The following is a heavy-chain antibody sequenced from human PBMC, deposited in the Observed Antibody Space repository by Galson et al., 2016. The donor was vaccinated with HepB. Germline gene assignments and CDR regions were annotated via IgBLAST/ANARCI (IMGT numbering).Heavy chain of an antibody. D-gene: IGHD2-15*01. V-gene: IGHV2-5*02. CDR2: IYWDDDK. J-gene: IGHJ4*02. Sequence: PALVKPTQTLTLTCTFSGFSLSTGGVGVGWIRQPPGKALDWLALIYWDDDKRYSPSLNSRLTITKDTSNNQVILRMTNMDPLDTATYYCARRRRCYLDSSGGKFYFDYWGQGTLVTVSS. CDR1: GFSLSTGGVG. CDR3: ARRRRCYLDSSGGKFYFDY.